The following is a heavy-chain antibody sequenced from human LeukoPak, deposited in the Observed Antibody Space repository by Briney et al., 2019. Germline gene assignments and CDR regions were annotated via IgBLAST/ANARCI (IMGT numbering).Heavy chain of an antibody. CDR1: GFTFSSYW. V-gene: IGHV3-7*03. Sequence: GGSLRLSCAASGFTFSSYWMSWVRQAPGKGLEWVANIKQDGSEKYYVDSVKGRFTISRDNAKNSLFLHMSSLRADDTAVFYCVRGKRRFDYWGRGTLVSVSS. J-gene: IGHJ4*02. CDR2: IKQDGSEK. CDR3: VRGKRRFDY.